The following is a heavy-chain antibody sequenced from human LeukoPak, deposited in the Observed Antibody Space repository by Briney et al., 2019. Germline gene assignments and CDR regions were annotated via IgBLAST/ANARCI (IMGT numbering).Heavy chain of an antibody. Sequence: SETLSLTCTVSGGSISSYYWNWIRQPPGKGLEWIGYIYYSGSTNYNPSLKSRVTISVDTSKNQFSLKLSSVTAADTAVYYCARHTVEGSAFDIWGQGTMVTVSS. D-gene: IGHD2-15*01. CDR2: IYYSGST. CDR1: GGSISSYY. J-gene: IGHJ3*02. CDR3: ARHTVEGSAFDI. V-gene: IGHV4-59*01.